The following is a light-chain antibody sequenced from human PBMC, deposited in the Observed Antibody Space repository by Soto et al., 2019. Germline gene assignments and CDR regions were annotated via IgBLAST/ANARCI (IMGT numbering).Light chain of an antibody. J-gene: IGLJ2*01. Sequence: QSALTQPASVSGSPGQSITISRTGTSSDVGGYNYVSWYQHHPGKAPKLMIYDVSSRPSGVSNRFSGSKSGNTASLTISGLQAEDEADYYCSSCTSSRMHVVFGGGTKVTVL. CDR1: SSDVGGYNY. V-gene: IGLV2-14*03. CDR2: DVS. CDR3: SSCTSSRMHVV.